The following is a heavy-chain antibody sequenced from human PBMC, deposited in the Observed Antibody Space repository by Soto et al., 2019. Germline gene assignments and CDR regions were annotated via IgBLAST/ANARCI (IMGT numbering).Heavy chain of an antibody. V-gene: IGHV3-30*03. D-gene: IGHD3-3*01. CDR1: GFTFSSYG. J-gene: IGHJ6*02. CDR3: ARTFGVVIMNYGMDV. Sequence: LRLSCAASGFTFSSYGMHWVRQAPGKGLEWVAVISYDGSNKYYADSVKGRFTISRDNSKNTLYLQMNSLRAEDTAVYYCARTFGVVIMNYGMDVWGQGTTVTVSS. CDR2: ISYDGSNK.